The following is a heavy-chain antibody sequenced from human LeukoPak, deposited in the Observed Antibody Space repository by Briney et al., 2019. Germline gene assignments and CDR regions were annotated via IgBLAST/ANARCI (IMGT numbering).Heavy chain of an antibody. V-gene: IGHV3-30-3*01. CDR3: ARDSRLRRITIFGVPHDAFDI. CDR1: GFTFRSYA. D-gene: IGHD3-3*01. CDR2: ISYDGSNK. J-gene: IGHJ3*02. Sequence: GGSLRLSCTASGFTFRSYARHWVRQAPGEGLEWMAVISYDGSNKYYADSVKGRFTISRDNSKNTLYLQMNSLRAEDTAVYYCARDSRLRRITIFGVPHDAFDIWGQRTMVTVSS.